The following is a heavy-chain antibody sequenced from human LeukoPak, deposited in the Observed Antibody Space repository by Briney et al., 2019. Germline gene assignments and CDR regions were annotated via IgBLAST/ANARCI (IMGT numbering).Heavy chain of an antibody. CDR1: GGSIISYY. CDR3: STYSGGYAYYAY. Sequence: SETLSLTCTVPGGSIISYYWTWIRQPAGKGLEWIGRIYPSGSTNYNPSLKSRVTMSVDTSKNQFSLKLTSVTAADTAVYYCSTYSGGYAYYAYWGQGTLVTVSS. V-gene: IGHV4-4*07. D-gene: IGHD1-26*01. J-gene: IGHJ4*02. CDR2: IYPSGST.